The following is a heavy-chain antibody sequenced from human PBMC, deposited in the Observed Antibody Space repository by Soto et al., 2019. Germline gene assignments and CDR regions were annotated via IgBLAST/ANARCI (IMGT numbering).Heavy chain of an antibody. V-gene: IGHV1-18*01. CDR3: ARDPVAGTYFDY. CDR1: GYTFISYG. J-gene: IGHJ4*02. CDR2: INAFNGNT. Sequence: ASVKVSCKASGYTFISYGISWVRQAPGQGLEWMGWINAFNGNTNYAQKLQGRVTMTRDTSTSTAYMELRSLRSDDTAVYYCARDPVAGTYFDYWGQGTLVTVS. D-gene: IGHD6-19*01.